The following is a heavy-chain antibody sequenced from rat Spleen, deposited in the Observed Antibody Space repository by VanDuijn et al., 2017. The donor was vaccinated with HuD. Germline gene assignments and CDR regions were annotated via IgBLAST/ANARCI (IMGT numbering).Heavy chain of an antibody. CDR2: IWTGGST. CDR1: GFSLTSYH. J-gene: IGHJ2*01. V-gene: IGHV2-43*01. Sequence: QVQLKESGPGLVQPSQTLSLTCTVSGFSLTSYHVSWVRQPPGKGLEWMGVIWTGGSTTYNSLLKSRLSISRDTSKSQVFLKKKRLQTEDTGPYYGARDGGERGYWGQGVMVTVSS. D-gene: IGHD4-3*01. CDR3: ARDGGERGY.